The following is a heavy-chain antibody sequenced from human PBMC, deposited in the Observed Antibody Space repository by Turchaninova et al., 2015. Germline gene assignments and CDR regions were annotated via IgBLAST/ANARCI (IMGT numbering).Heavy chain of an antibody. Sequence: QLQLQESGPGLVKPSETLSLTCTVSGGSISSSSYYWGWIRQPPGKGLEWIGSLYYSGITYYNPSLQSRVTTSVDTSKNQFSLRLTSVTATDTAVYYCARQSTFGNFNGNFDYWGQGTLVTVSS. CDR2: LYYSGIT. V-gene: IGHV4-39*01. D-gene: IGHD2-8*01. CDR3: ARQSTFGNFNGNFDY. CDR1: GGSISSSSYY. J-gene: IGHJ4*02.